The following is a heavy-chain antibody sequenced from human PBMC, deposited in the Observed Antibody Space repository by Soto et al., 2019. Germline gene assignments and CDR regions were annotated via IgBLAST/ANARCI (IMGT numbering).Heavy chain of an antibody. Sequence: QVQLVESGGGVVQPGRSLRLSCAASGFTFSYYAMHWVRQAPGKGLEWVALISYSGSNKYYADSVKGRFTISRDNSENTLYLQMNSLGTEDTSVYYCARTPETSGYYDYFDYWGQGILVTVSS. CDR3: ARTPETSGYYDYFDY. CDR1: GFTFSYYA. CDR2: ISYSGSNK. D-gene: IGHD3-22*01. V-gene: IGHV3-30-3*01. J-gene: IGHJ4*02.